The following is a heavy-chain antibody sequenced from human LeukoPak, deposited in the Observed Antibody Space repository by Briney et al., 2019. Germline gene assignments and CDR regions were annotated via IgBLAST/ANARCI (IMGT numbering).Heavy chain of an antibody. CDR2: INHSGST. CDR3: ARGPNWNDFDY. D-gene: IGHD1-1*01. Sequence: SETLSLTCVVYGGSFSGYYWSWIRQPPGKGLEWIGEINHSGSTTYNPSLKSRVTMSIDTSRSQFSLKLSSVTAADTAVYFCARGPNWNDFDYWGQGTLVTVSS. CDR1: GGSFSGYY. J-gene: IGHJ4*02. V-gene: IGHV4-34*01.